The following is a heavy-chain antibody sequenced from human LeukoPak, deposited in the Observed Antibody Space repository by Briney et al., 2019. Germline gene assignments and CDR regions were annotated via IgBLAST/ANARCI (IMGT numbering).Heavy chain of an antibody. CDR3: AREVRRYSYGNWFDP. CDR2: IGTAGDT. CDR1: GFTFSSYD. Sequence: GGSLRLSCAASGFTFSSYDMHWVRQATGKGLEWVSAIGTAGDTYYPGSVKGRFTISRENAKNSLYLQMNSLRAEDTAVYYCAREVRRYSYGNWFDPWGQGTLVTVSS. V-gene: IGHV3-13*01. J-gene: IGHJ5*02. D-gene: IGHD5-18*01.